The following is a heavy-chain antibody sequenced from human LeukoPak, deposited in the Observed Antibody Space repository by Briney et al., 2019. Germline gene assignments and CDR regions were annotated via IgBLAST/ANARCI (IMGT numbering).Heavy chain of an antibody. CDR3: ARGQIVVVPAAMGYGWFDP. CDR2: IIPIFGTA. CDR1: GGTFSSYA. V-gene: IGHV1-69*13. Sequence: SVKVSCKASGGTFSSYAISWVRQAPGQGLGWMGGIIPIFGTANYAQKFQGRVTITADESTSTAYMELSSLRSEDTAVYYCARGQIVVVPAAMGYGWFDPWGQGTLVTVSS. J-gene: IGHJ5*02. D-gene: IGHD2-2*01.